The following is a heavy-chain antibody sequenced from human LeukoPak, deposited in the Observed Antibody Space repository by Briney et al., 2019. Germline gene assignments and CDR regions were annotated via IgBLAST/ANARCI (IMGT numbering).Heavy chain of an antibody. V-gene: IGHV3-7*04. CDR1: GFTFSRYD. D-gene: IGHD4-17*01. CDR2: IKEDGSVK. Sequence: PGGSLRLSCAASGFTFSRYDMSWVRQAPGKGLEWVANIKEDGSVKFYVDSLKGRFTISRDNAKNSLYLQMNSLRAEDTGVYYCAGGGDDYEYWGPGTLVTVSS. CDR3: AGGGDDYEY. J-gene: IGHJ4*02.